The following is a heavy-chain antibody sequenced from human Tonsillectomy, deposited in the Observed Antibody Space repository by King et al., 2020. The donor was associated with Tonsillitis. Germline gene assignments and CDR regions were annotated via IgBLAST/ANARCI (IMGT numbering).Heavy chain of an antibody. V-gene: IGHV1-18*01. CDR2: ISAYNGNT. D-gene: IGHD6-13*01. CDR1: GYTFTSYG. J-gene: IGHJ5*01. Sequence: QLVQSGAEVKKPGASVKVSCKASGYTFTSYGISWVRQAPGQGLEWMGGISAYNGNTNYAQNLQGRVTMPTDTSTSTAYMELRSLGYDDTAGYYCARDRGYSSSWYDCWGQGTLVTVSS. CDR3: ARDRGYSSSWYDC.